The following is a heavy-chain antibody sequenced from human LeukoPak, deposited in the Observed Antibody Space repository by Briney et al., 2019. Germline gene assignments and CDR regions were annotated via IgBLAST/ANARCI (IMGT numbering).Heavy chain of an antibody. CDR1: GGSISSYY. CDR2: IYYSGST. D-gene: IGHD1-26*01. V-gene: IGHV4-59*01. CDR3: ARGGAIPVYYYYGMDV. Sequence: SETLSLTCTVSGGSISSYYWSWIRQPPGKGLEWIGYIYYSGSTNYNPSLKSRVTISVDTSKNQFSLKLSSVTAADTAVYYCARGGAIPVYYYYGMDVWGQGTTVTVSS. J-gene: IGHJ6*02.